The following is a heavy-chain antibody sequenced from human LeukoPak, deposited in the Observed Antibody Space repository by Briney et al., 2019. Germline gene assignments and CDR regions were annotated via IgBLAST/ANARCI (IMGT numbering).Heavy chain of an antibody. V-gene: IGHV3-53*01. J-gene: IGHJ6*02. Sequence: PGGSLSLSCAASGFTVSSNYMSWVRQAPGKGLEWVSVIYSGGSTYYADSVKGRFTISRDNSKNTLYLQMNSLRAEDTAVYYCARDENTDGMDVWGQGTTVTVSS. CDR2: IYSGGST. CDR3: ARDENTDGMDV. D-gene: IGHD2-8*02. CDR1: GFTVSSNY.